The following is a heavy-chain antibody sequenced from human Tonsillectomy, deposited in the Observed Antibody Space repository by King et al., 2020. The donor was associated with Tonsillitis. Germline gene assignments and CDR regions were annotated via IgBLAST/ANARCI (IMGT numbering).Heavy chain of an antibody. D-gene: IGHD4-17*01. Sequence: VQLVESGGGLVQPGGSLTLSCAASGFTFSGAAMHWVRQASGKGLEGIGLIRSKANSYATVYAASGNGRFTVSRDDSKKTAYLQVNSLKTEDTAVYYCTRGGDYDSGYYYGMDVWGQGTTVTVSS. CDR1: GFTFSGAA. V-gene: IGHV3-73*02. CDR2: IRSKANSYAT. J-gene: IGHJ6*02. CDR3: TRGGDYDSGYYYGMDV.